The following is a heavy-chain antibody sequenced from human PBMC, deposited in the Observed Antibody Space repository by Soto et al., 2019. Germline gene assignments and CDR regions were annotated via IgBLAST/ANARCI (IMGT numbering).Heavy chain of an antibody. J-gene: IGHJ3*02. Sequence: QVQLQESGPGLVKPSETLSLTCTVSGGSISRYHWNWIRQPPGKGLEWIGYIYHSGSTTYNPSLKSRVTISIDTSKNQFSLKLTSVTAADTAVYFCARLGDISDAFDIWGQGTMVTVSA. CDR1: GGSISRYH. D-gene: IGHD3-10*01. V-gene: IGHV4-59*08. CDR3: ARLGDISDAFDI. CDR2: IYHSGST.